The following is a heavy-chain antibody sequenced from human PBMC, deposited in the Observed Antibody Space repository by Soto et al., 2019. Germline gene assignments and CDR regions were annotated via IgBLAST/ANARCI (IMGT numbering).Heavy chain of an antibody. J-gene: IGHJ5*02. V-gene: IGHV1-69*13. CDR2: IIPIFGTA. Sequence: ASVKVSCKASGGTFSSYAISWVRQAPGQGLEWMGGIIPIFGTANYAQKFQGRVTITADESTSTAYMELSSLRSEDTAVYYCARGVSSGYYRFDPWGQGTLVTVSS. CDR3: ARGVSSGYYRFDP. D-gene: IGHD3-22*01. CDR1: GGTFSSYA.